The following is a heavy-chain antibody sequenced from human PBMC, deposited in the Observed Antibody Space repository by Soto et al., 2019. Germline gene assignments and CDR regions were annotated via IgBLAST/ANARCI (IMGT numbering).Heavy chain of an antibody. CDR2: ISWNSGSI. CDR3: AKGGSGSYIDY. J-gene: IGHJ4*02. D-gene: IGHD3-10*01. Sequence: QTGGSLRLSCAASGFTFDDYAMHWVRQAPGKGLEWVSGISWNSGSIGYADSVKGRFTISRDNAKNSLYLQMNSLRAEDTALYYCAKGGSGSYIDYWGQGTLVTVSS. CDR1: GFTFDDYA. V-gene: IGHV3-9*01.